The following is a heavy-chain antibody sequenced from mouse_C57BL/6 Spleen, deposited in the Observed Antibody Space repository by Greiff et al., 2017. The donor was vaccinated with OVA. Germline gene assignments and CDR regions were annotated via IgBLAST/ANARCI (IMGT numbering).Heavy chain of an antibody. CDR3: ARQWEGYFGY. CDR1: GFTFSSYG. CDR2: ISSGGSYS. J-gene: IGHJ2*01. V-gene: IGHV5-6*01. Sequence: EVKLVESGGDLVQPGGSLRLSCAASGFTFSSYGMSWVRQTPDKRLEWVAFISSGGSYSSYPDSVKGRFTISRDNAKNTLYLQMSSLKSEDTAMYYCARQWEGYFGYWGNGTTLTVST. D-gene: IGHD4-1*01.